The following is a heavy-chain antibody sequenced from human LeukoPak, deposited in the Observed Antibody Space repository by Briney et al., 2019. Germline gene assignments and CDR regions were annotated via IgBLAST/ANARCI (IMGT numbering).Heavy chain of an antibody. CDR2: ISGSGGST. J-gene: IGHJ6*02. Sequence: PGGSLRLSCAASGFTFSSYAMSWVRQAPGKGLEWVSAISGSGGSTCYADSVKGRFTISRDNSKNTLYLQMNSLRAEDTAVYYCAKDLIHRRSMVRGPFDGMDVWGQGTTVTVSS. CDR1: GFTFSSYA. V-gene: IGHV3-23*01. CDR3: AKDLIHRRSMVRGPFDGMDV. D-gene: IGHD3-10*01.